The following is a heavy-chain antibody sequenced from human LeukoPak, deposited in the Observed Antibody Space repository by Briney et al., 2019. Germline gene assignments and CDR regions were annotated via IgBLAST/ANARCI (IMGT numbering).Heavy chain of an antibody. D-gene: IGHD6-6*01. CDR1: GGSISSSNW. CDR3: ARVSSSSSYGSGWLYYYTDV. J-gene: IGHJ6*03. CDR2: IYHSGST. Sequence: PSETLSLTCAVSGGSISSSNWWSWVRQPPGKGLEWIGEIYHSGSTNYNPSLKSRVTISVDTSKNQFSLKLSSVSAADTAVYYCARVSSSSSYGSGWLYYYTDVWGKGTTVTVSS. V-gene: IGHV4-4*02.